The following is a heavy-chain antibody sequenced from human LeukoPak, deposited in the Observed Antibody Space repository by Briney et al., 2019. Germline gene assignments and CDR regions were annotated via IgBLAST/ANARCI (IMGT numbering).Heavy chain of an antibody. CDR1: GFTFSTYW. CDR2: LNSDGSIT. CDR3: ARGGITFGGVIVH. J-gene: IGHJ4*02. Sequence: GGSLRLSCAASGFTFSTYWMHWVRQAPGKGLVWVSGLNSDGSITGYVDSVKGRFTISRDNAKNTLYLQMNTLGAEDTAVYYCARGGITFGGVIVHWGQGTLVTVSS. V-gene: IGHV3-74*01. D-gene: IGHD3-16*02.